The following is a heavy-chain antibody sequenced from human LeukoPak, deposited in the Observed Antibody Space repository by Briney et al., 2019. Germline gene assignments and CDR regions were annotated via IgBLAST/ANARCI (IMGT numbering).Heavy chain of an antibody. J-gene: IGHJ4*02. Sequence: PGGSLRLSCAASGFAFRTYEMNWVRHAPGKGLEWVSYISNSGSTIYYADSVKGRFTISRDNAKNSLYLQMNSLRAEDTAVYYCARESRAGYDDVWESYRYTGLDYWGQGTLVTVSS. CDR1: GFAFRTYE. D-gene: IGHD3-16*02. CDR3: ARESRAGYDDVWESYRYTGLDY. V-gene: IGHV3-48*03. CDR2: ISNSGSTI.